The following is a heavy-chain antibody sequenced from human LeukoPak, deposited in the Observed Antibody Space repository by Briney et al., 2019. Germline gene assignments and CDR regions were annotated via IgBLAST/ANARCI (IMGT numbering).Heavy chain of an antibody. D-gene: IGHD5-18*01. J-gene: IGHJ4*02. CDR1: GGSISSYY. V-gene: IGHV4-59*01. CDR2: IYYSGST. CDR3: ARKGLTAGLDY. Sequence: SETLSLTCTVSGGSISSYYWSWIRQPPGKGLEWIGYIYYSGSTNYNPPLKSRVTISVDTSKNQFSLKVSSVTAADTAVYYCARKGLTAGLDYWGQGTLVTVSS.